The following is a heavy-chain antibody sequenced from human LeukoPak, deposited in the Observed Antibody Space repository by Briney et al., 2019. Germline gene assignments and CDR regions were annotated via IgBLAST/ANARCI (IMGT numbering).Heavy chain of an antibody. CDR3: AREGGFGYDDAFDT. J-gene: IGHJ3*02. D-gene: IGHD3-16*02. V-gene: IGHV3-48*03. CDR2: ISGSGSSK. Sequence: GGSLRLSCTASGFTFSTYEMNWVRHAPGKGLEWISYISGSGSSKFYADSLQGRFTVSRDNAKNSVYLQMSSLRAEDTAVYYCAREGGFGYDDAFDTWGHGTTVTVSS. CDR1: GFTFSTYE.